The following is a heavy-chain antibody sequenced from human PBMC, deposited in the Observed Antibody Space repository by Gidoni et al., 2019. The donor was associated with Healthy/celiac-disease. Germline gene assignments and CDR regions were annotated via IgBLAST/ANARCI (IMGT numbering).Heavy chain of an antibody. CDR1: GFTFTSSA. V-gene: IGHV1-58*01. D-gene: IGHD6-19*01. J-gene: IGHJ4*02. Sequence: QMQLVQSGPEVKKPGTSVKVSCKASGFTFTSSAVQWVRQARGQRLEWIGWIVVGNGNTNYAQKLQERVTITRDMSTSTDYMELSSLRSEDTAVYYCAAGGAYSSGWSEYYFDYWGQGTLVTVSS. CDR3: AAGGAYSSGWSEYYFDY. CDR2: IVVGNGNT.